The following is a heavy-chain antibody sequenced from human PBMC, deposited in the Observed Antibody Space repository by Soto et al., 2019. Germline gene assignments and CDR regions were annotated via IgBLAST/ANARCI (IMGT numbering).Heavy chain of an antibody. D-gene: IGHD2-2*01. CDR1: GGSFSGYY. CDR3: ARGGVDGIVVVPAAISDWFDP. J-gene: IGHJ5*02. V-gene: IGHV4-34*01. Sequence: PSETLSLPCAVYGGSFSGYYWSWIRQPPGKGLEWIGEINHSGSTNYNPSLKSRVTISVDTSKNQFSLKLSSVTAADTAVYYCARGGVDGIVVVPAAISDWFDPWGQGTLVTVSS. CDR2: INHSGST.